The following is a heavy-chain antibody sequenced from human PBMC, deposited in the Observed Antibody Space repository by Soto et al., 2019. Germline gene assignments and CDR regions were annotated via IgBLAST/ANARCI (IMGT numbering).Heavy chain of an antibody. CDR1: GGTLSDHG. D-gene: IGHD3-10*01. CDR2: TIPVFNTA. CDR3: ARGVYGSGNYYTGPSAFDI. V-gene: IGHV1-69*06. Sequence: QVQLEQSGAEVKKPGSSVKVSCKASGGTLSDHGVAWLRQAPGQGLEWMGGTIPVFNTAKYAQKLQGRVTVTADKFTNIAYMELSSLRSEDTAVYVCARGVYGSGNYYTGPSAFDIWGQGTMVIVSS. J-gene: IGHJ3*02.